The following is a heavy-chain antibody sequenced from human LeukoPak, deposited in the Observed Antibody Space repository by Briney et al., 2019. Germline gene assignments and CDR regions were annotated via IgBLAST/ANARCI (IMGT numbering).Heavy chain of an antibody. V-gene: IGHV3-43*02. Sequence: GGSLRLSCAASGFTFDDYAMHWVRQAPGKGLEWVSLISGVVGSTYYADSVKGRFTISRDNSKNSLYLQMNSLRTEDTALYYCAKVLGYYDSSGYYQEGGFDYWGQGTLVTVSS. CDR1: GFTFDDYA. D-gene: IGHD3-22*01. J-gene: IGHJ4*02. CDR2: ISGVVGST. CDR3: AKVLGYYDSSGYYQEGGFDY.